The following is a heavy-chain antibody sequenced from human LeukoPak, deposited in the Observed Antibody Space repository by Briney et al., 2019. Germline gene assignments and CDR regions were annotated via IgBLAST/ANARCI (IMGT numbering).Heavy chain of an antibody. CDR3: ARGIAAAGIDY. J-gene: IGHJ4*02. CDR2: ISYDGSNK. Sequence: GRSLRLSCAASGFTFSSYGMHWVRQAPGKGLEWVAVISYDGSNKYYADSMKGRFTISRDNAKNSLYLQMNSLRAEDTAVYYCARGIAAAGIDYWGQGTLVTVSS. V-gene: IGHV3-30*03. D-gene: IGHD6-13*01. CDR1: GFTFSSYG.